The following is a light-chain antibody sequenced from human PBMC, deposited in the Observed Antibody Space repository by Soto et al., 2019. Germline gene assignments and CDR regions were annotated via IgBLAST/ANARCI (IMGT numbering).Light chain of an antibody. Sequence: DIQMTQSPSTLSASVGDRVTITCRASQTISSLLAWYQQKPGKAPKLLIYKASSLESGVPSRFSGSGSGTEFTLSISSLQPDDFATYYCQQYNTYGTFAQGTKVEIK. CDR2: KAS. V-gene: IGKV1-5*03. J-gene: IGKJ1*01. CDR3: QQYNTYGT. CDR1: QTISSL.